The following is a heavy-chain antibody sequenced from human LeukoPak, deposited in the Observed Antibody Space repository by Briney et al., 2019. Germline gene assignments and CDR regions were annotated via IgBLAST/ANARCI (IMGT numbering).Heavy chain of an antibody. CDR3: ARGDGSGSYFYY. Sequence: ASVKVSCKVSGYTLTELSMHWVRQAPGQGLEWMGGIIPIFGTANYAQKFQGRVTITADESTSTAYMELSSLRSEDTAVYYCARGDGSGSYFYYWGQGTLVTVSS. D-gene: IGHD3-10*01. V-gene: IGHV1-69*13. CDR1: GYTLTELS. CDR2: IIPIFGTA. J-gene: IGHJ4*02.